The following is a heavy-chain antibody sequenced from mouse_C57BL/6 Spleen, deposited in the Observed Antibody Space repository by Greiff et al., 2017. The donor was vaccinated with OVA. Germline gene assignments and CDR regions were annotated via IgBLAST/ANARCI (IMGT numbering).Heavy chain of an antibody. J-gene: IGHJ2*01. CDR3: ARNEAAQATSDY. V-gene: IGHV1-54*01. Sequence: QVQLQQSGAELVRPGTSVKVSCKASGYAFTNYLIEWVKQRPGQGLAWIGVINPGSGGTNYNEKFKGKATLTADKSSSTAYMQLSSLTSEDSAVYFCARNEAAQATSDYWGQGTTLTVSS. CDR1: GYAFTNYL. D-gene: IGHD3-2*02. CDR2: INPGSGGT.